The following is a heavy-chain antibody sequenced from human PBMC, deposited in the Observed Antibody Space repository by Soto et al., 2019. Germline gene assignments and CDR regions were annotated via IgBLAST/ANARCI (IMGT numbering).Heavy chain of an antibody. CDR3: ARGDDYGVPGQF. D-gene: IGHD4-17*01. CDR2: IYYNGNT. J-gene: IGHJ4*02. CDR1: GASIKSYY. V-gene: IGHV4-59*01. Sequence: QVQLQQSGPGLVKPSETLSLTCTVSGASIKSYYWSWIRQPPGKGLEWIGYIYYNGNTNYNPSLRSRVTISLDTSKNQFSLRLSSVTAADTAVYYCARGDDYGVPGQFWSQGTLVTVSS.